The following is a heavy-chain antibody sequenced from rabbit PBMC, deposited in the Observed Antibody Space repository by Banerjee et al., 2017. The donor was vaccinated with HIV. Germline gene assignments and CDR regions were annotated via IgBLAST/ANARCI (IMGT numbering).Heavy chain of an antibody. CDR2: ISGSSGST. Sequence: QSLEESGGDLVKPGASLTLTCIASGVSFSGNSYICWVRQAPGKGLELIACISGSSGSTYYASWAKGRFTISKTSSTTVDLKMTSLTAADTATYFCARSGNGYGYAMDLWGQGTLVTVS. V-gene: IGHV1S40*01. CDR3: ARSGNGYGYAMDL. D-gene: IGHD6-1*01. J-gene: IGHJ3*01. CDR1: GVSFSGNSY.